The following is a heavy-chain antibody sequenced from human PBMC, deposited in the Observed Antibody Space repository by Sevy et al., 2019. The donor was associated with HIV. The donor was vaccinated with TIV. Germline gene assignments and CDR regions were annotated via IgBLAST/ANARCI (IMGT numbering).Heavy chain of an antibody. J-gene: IGHJ5*02. V-gene: IGHV4-59*01. CDR2: IYYSGGT. CDR1: GGSISNYY. Sequence: SETLSLTCTVSGGSISNYYWNWIRQPPGKGLEWIGNIYYSGGTNYNPSLRSRVTMSADTSKNQFSLKLSFVTAADTAMYYCARGNSGSYGWFDPWGQGTLVTVSS. D-gene: IGHD1-26*01. CDR3: ARGNSGSYGWFDP.